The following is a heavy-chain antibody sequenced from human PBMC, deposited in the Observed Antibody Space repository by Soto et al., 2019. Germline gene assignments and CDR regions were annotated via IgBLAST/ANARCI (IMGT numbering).Heavy chain of an antibody. CDR3: ARGQGSSSSVYYYYGMDV. V-gene: IGHV4-34*01. CDR1: GGSFIGYY. CDR2: INHSGST. D-gene: IGHD6-6*01. J-gene: IGHJ6*02. Sequence: KTSETLSLTCAVYGGSFIGYYWSWIRQPPGKGLEWIGEINHSGSTNYNPSLKSRVTISVDTSKNQFSLKLSSVTAADTAVYYCARGQGSSSSVYYYYGMDVWGQGTTVTVS.